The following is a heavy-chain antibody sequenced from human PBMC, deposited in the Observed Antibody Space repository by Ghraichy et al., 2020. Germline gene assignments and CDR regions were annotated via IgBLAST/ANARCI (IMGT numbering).Heavy chain of an antibody. CDR2: ISTGNII. CDR1: GFTFSTYD. Sequence: GGSLRLSCTASGFTFSTYDMNWVRQAPGKGLEWVSYISTGNIIYYADSVKGRFTISRDNAKNSLYQQMSSLRDDDTAVYYCARDHPTTVGYPIFDNWGQGTLVTVSS. J-gene: IGHJ4*02. V-gene: IGHV3-48*02. CDR3: ARDHPTTVGYPIFDN. D-gene: IGHD1-1*01.